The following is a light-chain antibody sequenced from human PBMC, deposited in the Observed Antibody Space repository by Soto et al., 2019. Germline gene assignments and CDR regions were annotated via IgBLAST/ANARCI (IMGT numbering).Light chain of an antibody. V-gene: IGLV2-14*01. CDR3: SSHTSGSTRV. J-gene: IGLJ1*01. CDR2: EVT. Sequence: QSALTQPASVSGSPGQSIAISCTGTFSDVGGYDYVFWYQQHPDKAPKLMIYEVTKRPSGVSNRFSGSKSGNTASLTISGLQPEDEADYYCSSHTSGSTRVFGSGTKVTVL. CDR1: FSDVGGYDY.